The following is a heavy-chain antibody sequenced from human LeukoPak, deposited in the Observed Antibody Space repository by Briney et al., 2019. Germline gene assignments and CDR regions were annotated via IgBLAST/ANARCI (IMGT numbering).Heavy chain of an antibody. CDR3: ARGGMAYSYGFGHVLSYYFDY. CDR1: GYTFTGYY. V-gene: IGHV1-46*01. D-gene: IGHD5-18*01. J-gene: IGHJ4*02. CDR2: INPSGGST. Sequence: ASVKVSCKASGYTFTGYYMHWVRQAPGQGLEWMGMINPSGGSTSYAQKFQGRVTMTRDTSTSTVYMELSSLRSEDTAVYYCARGGMAYSYGFGHVLSYYFDYWGQGTLVTVSS.